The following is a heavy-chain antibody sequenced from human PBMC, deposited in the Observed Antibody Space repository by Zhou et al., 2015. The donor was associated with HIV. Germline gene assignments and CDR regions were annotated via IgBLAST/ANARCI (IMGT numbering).Heavy chain of an antibody. J-gene: IGHJ3*01. CDR2: ITPMLDVY. CDR1: GGTFSGSD. D-gene: IGHD3-16*01. CDR3: ARGSMNYDYALDL. V-gene: IGHV1-69*09. Sequence: QVQLVQSGAEVREPGSSVKVSCKASGGTFSGSDLSWVRQAPGQGLEWMGRITPMLDVYNYAERFRARLSITVDRETSAAFMELSNLTSEDAAVYFCARGSMNYDYALDLWGQGTKVIVSS.